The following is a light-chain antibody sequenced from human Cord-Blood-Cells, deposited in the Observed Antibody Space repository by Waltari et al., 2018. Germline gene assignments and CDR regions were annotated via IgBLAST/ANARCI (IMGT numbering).Light chain of an antibody. CDR1: SSDVGSYNL. J-gene: IGLJ3*02. Sequence: QSALTQPASVSGSPGPSITISCTGTSSDVGSYNLVSWYQQHPGKAPKLMLYEGSKRPSGVSKRFSGSKSGNTASLTITGLQAEDEADYYCCSYAGSSWVFGGGTKRTVL. CDR2: EGS. V-gene: IGLV2-23*01. CDR3: CSYAGSSWV.